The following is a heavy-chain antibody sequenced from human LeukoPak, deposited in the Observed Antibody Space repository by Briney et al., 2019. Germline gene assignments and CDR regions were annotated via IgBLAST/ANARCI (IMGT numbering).Heavy chain of an antibody. J-gene: IGHJ3*02. CDR1: GYTFTNYD. D-gene: IGHD3-22*01. Sequence: ASVKVSCKASGYTFTNYDINWVRQAPGQGLEWMGWINPNSGGTNYAQKFQGRVTMTRDTSISTAYMELSRLRSDDTAVYYCARLVVAYSGVDAFDIWGQGTMVTVSS. CDR3: ARLVVAYSGVDAFDI. CDR2: INPNSGGT. V-gene: IGHV1-2*02.